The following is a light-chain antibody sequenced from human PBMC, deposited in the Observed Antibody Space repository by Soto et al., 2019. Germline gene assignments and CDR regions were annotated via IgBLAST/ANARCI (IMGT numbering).Light chain of an antibody. CDR3: QQYHNWHRYT. J-gene: IGKJ2*01. CDR1: QSVSSN. Sequence: EIVMTQSPATLSVSPGERATLSCRASQSVSSNLAWYQQKPGQAPRLLIYGASTRATGITARFSGSGTGTEFTITISSVQTEAFAVYYCQQYHNWHRYTSGKRTNLEIK. CDR2: GAS. V-gene: IGKV3-15*01.